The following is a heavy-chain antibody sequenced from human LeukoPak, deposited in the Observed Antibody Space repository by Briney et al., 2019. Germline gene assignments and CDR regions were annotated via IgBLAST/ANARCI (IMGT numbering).Heavy chain of an antibody. Sequence: ESGPTLVNATQTLTLTCTFSRFSLRTSGVGVGWIRQPPGKALEWLALIYWDDDKRYSPSLKSRVTISKDTSKDQVVLTMNNMDPVDTATCYCAHTVDGVYDYWGQGTLVTVSS. V-gene: IGHV2-5*02. CDR3: AHTVDGVYDY. J-gene: IGHJ4*02. D-gene: IGHD4-23*01. CDR1: RFSLRTSGVG. CDR2: IYWDDDK.